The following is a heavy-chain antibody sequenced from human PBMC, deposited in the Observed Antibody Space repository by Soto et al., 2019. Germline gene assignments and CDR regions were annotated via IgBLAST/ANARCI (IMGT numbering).Heavy chain of an antibody. CDR3: ARGRPGVRGIRFDS. D-gene: IGHD3-10*01. Sequence: QVHLQQWGAGLLKPSETPSLTCAVYDGSFSDFYWSWIRQPPGKGLEWIGEINHSGATNYNPSLKSRVTISVDTSKNQFSLKVNSVTAADTAVFYCARGRPGVRGIRFDSWGQGTLVTVSS. CDR1: DGSFSDFY. J-gene: IGHJ4*02. CDR2: INHSGAT. V-gene: IGHV4-34*01.